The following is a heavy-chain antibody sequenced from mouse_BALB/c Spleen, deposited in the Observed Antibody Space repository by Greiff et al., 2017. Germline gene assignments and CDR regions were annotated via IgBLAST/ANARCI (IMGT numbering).Heavy chain of an antibody. CDR3: ARSQTARATGAMDY. Sequence: VQLQQSGAELVKPGASVKLSCTASGFNIKDTYMHWVKQRPEQGLEWIGRIDPANGNTKYDPKFQGKATITADTSSNTAYLQLSSLTSEDSAVYYCARSQTARATGAMDYWGQGTSVTVSS. J-gene: IGHJ4*01. D-gene: IGHD3-2*01. CDR2: IDPANGNT. CDR1: GFNIKDTY. V-gene: IGHV14-3*02.